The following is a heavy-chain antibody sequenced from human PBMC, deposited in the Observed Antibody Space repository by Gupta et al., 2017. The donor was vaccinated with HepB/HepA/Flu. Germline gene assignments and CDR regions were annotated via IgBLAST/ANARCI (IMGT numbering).Heavy chain of an antibody. Sequence: EVQLLESGGDLVQPGGSLRLSCAVSGFIFSNYVMYSVRQAPGKGLEWVAAISESGDYTSYADSVKGRFTISGDNSKNTLYLQMNSLTAEDTAVYFCAKLRVRMSASGGDYWGHGTLVTVSS. D-gene: IGHD2-8*01. CDR2: ISESGDYT. J-gene: IGHJ4*01. CDR3: AKLRVRMSASGGDY. CDR1: GFIFSNYV. V-gene: IGHV3-23*01.